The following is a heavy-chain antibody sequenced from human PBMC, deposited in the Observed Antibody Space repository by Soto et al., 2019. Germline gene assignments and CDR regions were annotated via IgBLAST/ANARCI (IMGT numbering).Heavy chain of an antibody. Sequence: PGGSLRLSCAASGFTFSSYAMSWVRQAPGKGLEWVSAISGSGGSTYYADSVKGRFTISRDNSKNTLYLQMNSLRAEDTAVYYCAKGRAYYDILTGYFYWGQGTLVTVSS. CDR3: AKGRAYYDILTGYFY. J-gene: IGHJ4*02. V-gene: IGHV3-23*01. CDR1: GFTFSSYA. CDR2: ISGSGGST. D-gene: IGHD3-9*01.